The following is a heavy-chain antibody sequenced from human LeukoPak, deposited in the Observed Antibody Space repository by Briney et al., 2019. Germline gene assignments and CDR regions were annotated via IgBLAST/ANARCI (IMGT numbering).Heavy chain of an antibody. D-gene: IGHD2-2*01. J-gene: IGHJ6*03. CDR2: ISGWGGST. CDR1: GFTFSNYA. V-gene: IGHV3-23*01. Sequence: PGGSLRLSCAASGFTFSNYAMIGVRQAPGKGLEGGPGISGWGGSTYYADSVKGRFTISRDNSENTLFLQMNSLRAEDTALYYCAKGTSHQYYYSMDVWGKGTTVTVSS. CDR3: AKGTSHQYYYSMDV.